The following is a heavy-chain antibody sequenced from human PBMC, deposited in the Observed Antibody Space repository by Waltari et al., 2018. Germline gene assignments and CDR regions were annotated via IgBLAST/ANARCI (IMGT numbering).Heavy chain of an antibody. Sequence: QVQLVESGGGVVQPGRSLRLSCVASGFTFSNYGMPWVRQAPGKGLEWVAVIWNDGSNKFYADSVKGRFTISRDNPKNTVFLQMNSLRAEDTAMYYCAKDQNDAFDIWGQGTMVTVSS. V-gene: IGHV3-30*18. CDR3: AKDQNDAFDI. CDR2: IWNDGSNK. CDR1: GFTFSNYG. J-gene: IGHJ3*02.